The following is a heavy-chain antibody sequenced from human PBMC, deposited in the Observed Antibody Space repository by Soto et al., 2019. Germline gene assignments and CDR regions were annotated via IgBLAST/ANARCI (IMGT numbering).Heavy chain of an antibody. Sequence: QVQLVQSGAEVKKPGASVKVSCKASGYTFTSYGITWVRQAPGQGLEWMGWISAYNGDTNYAQKPQGRVTMTTDTSTSTAYMELRSLRSDDTAVYYCARVSVIAPRTMPHKNWFDPWGQGTLVTVSA. V-gene: IGHV1-18*01. D-gene: IGHD2-2*01. CDR3: ARVSVIAPRTMPHKNWFDP. J-gene: IGHJ5*02. CDR1: GYTFTSYG. CDR2: ISAYNGDT.